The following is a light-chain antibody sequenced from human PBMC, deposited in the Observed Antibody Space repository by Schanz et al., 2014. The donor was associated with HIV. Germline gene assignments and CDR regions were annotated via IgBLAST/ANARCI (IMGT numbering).Light chain of an antibody. CDR2: DVS. CDR1: SSDVGGYNY. J-gene: IGLJ1*01. CDR3: NSYSHSNTDV. Sequence: QSALTQPASVSGSPGQSITISCTGSSSDVGGYNYIAWYQQHPGRAPKLIIYDVSNRPSGFSERFSASRSGNTASLTISGLQPEDEADYYCNSYSHSNTDVFGSGTKLTVL. V-gene: IGLV2-14*03.